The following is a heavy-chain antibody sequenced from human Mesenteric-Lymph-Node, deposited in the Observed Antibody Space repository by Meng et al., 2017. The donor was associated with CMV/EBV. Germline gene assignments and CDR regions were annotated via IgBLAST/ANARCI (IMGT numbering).Heavy chain of an antibody. CDR1: GGSISSSSYF. CDR2: IYYSGST. J-gene: IGHJ4*02. CDR3: ARRGYYDSRGYYSADY. Sequence: SETLSLTCTVSGGSISSSSYFWGWIRQPPGKGLEWIGSIYYSGSTYYNPSLKSRVTISIDTSKNQFSLKLSSVTAADMAVYYCARRGYYDSRGYYSADYWGQGTLVTVSS. D-gene: IGHD3-22*01. V-gene: IGHV4-39*07.